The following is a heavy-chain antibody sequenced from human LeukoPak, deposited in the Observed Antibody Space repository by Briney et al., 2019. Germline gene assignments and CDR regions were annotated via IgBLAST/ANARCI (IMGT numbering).Heavy chain of an antibody. Sequence: GRSLRLSCAASGFTFSSYGMRWVRQAPGKGLEWVAVISYDGSNKYYADSVKGRFTISRDNSKNTLYLQMNSLRAEDTAVYYCAKDGITIFGVVNSGYFDYWGQGTLVTVSS. V-gene: IGHV3-30*18. CDR1: GFTFSSYG. CDR2: ISYDGSNK. D-gene: IGHD3-3*01. CDR3: AKDGITIFGVVNSGYFDY. J-gene: IGHJ4*02.